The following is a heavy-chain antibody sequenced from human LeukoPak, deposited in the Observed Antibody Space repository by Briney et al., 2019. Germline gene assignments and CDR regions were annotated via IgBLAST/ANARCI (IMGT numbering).Heavy chain of an antibody. J-gene: IGHJ4*02. CDR1: GFTFSGYA. V-gene: IGHV3-48*01. Sequence: PGGSLRLSCAASGFTFSGYAMNWVRQAPGKGLEWVSHIYSSDTTYADSVKGRFTISRDNAKNSLYLQMNSLRVEDTAVYYCARGIAAAGWYYFDYWGQGALVTVSS. CDR2: IYSSDTT. D-gene: IGHD6-13*01. CDR3: ARGIAAAGWYYFDY.